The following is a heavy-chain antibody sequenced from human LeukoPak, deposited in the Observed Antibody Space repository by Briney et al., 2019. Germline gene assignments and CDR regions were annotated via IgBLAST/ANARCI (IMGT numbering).Heavy chain of an antibody. D-gene: IGHD2-2*01. CDR3: ANVAKGRFFFYHMDV. Sequence: ASVRVSCKASGRTNNRFGVTWVRQAPGRGLEWIGWISSDNGIPRYADKFQGRVTISAGTSTTTAYMEMRSLRYDDTAVYFCANVAKGRFFFYHMDVWGKGTTVTVSS. CDR2: ISSDNGIP. CDR1: GRTNNRFG. V-gene: IGHV1-18*01. J-gene: IGHJ6*04.